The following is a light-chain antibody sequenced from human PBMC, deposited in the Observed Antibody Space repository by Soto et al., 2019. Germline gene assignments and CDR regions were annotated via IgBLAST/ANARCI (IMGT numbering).Light chain of an antibody. CDR1: QSVSSN. Sequence: EIVMTQSPSTLSVSPGERATLSCRASQSVSSNLAWYQQKPGQAPRRLIYGASTRATGIPARFSGSGSGTEFTLTISSLQSEDFAVYYCQQYYRCPLTFGQGTKVDIK. CDR2: GAS. V-gene: IGKV3-15*01. J-gene: IGKJ1*01. CDR3: QQYYRCPLT.